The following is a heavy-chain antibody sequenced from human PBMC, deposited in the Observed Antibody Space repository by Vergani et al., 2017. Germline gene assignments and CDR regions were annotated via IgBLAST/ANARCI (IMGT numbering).Heavy chain of an antibody. CDR3: ARDQGIAAAAYYYYYMDV. CDR2: INPNSGGT. D-gene: IGHD6-13*01. CDR1: GYTFTGYY. Sequence: QVQLVQSGAEVKKPGASVKVSCKASGYTFTGYYMHWVRQAPGQGLEWMGWINPNSGGTKYAQKFQGRVTMTRDTSISTAYMELSRLRSDDTAVYYCARDQGIAAAAYYYYYMDVWGKGTTVTVSS. V-gene: IGHV1-2*02. J-gene: IGHJ6*03.